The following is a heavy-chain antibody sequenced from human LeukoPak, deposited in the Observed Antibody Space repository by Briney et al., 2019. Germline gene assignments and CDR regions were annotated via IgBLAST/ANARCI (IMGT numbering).Heavy chain of an antibody. CDR1: GFTVSSSF. CDR2: VYRGGGT. D-gene: IGHD3-9*01. Sequence: AGGSLRLSCAASGFTVSSSFMSWVRQAPGKGLEWVSVVYRGGGTDYADSVKGRFTISRDNSKNTLYLQMNSLRAEDTAVYYCAREFGAYYDILTGYYGTFDYWGQGTLVTVSS. J-gene: IGHJ4*02. CDR3: AREFGAYYDILTGYYGTFDY. V-gene: IGHV3-53*01.